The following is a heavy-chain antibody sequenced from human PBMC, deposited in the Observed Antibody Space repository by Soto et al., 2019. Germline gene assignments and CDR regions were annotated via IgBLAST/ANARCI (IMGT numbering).Heavy chain of an antibody. D-gene: IGHD2-2*01. V-gene: IGHV1-3*01. J-gene: IGHJ4*02. CDR2: INAGNGNT. Sequence: ASVKVSCKASGYTFTSYAMHWVRQAPGQRLEWMGWINAGNGNTKYSQKFQGRVTITRDTSASTAYMELSSLRSEDTAVYYCARDPAAMIWNYFDYWGQGTLVTVSS. CDR3: ARDPAAMIWNYFDY. CDR1: GYTFTSYA.